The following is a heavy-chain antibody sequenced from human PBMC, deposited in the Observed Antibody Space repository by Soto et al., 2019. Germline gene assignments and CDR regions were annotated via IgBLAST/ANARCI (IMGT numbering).Heavy chain of an antibody. CDR2: INPNSGGT. D-gene: IGHD6-19*01. J-gene: IGHJ4*02. V-gene: IGHV1-2*04. CDR3: ARDSSGWDYYFDY. CDR1: GYTLTGYY. Sequence: ASVKVSCKASGYTLTGYYMHRVRQAPGQGLEWMGWINPNSGGTNYAQKFQGWVTMTRDTSISTAYMELSRLSSDDTAVYYCARDSSGWDYYFDYWGQGTLVTVSS.